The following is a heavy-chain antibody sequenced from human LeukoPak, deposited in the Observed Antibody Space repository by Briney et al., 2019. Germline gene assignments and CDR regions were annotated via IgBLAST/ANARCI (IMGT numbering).Heavy chain of an antibody. D-gene: IGHD3-9*01. V-gene: IGHV4-59*01. Sequence: SETLSLTCTVPGGSISSYYWSWIRQPPGKGLEWIGYIYYSGSTNYNPSLKSRVTISVDTSKNQFSLKLSSVTAADTAVYYCARDLILTGYYSYYYYGMDVWGQGTTVTVSS. J-gene: IGHJ6*02. CDR3: ARDLILTGYYSYYYYGMDV. CDR1: GGSISSYY. CDR2: IYYSGST.